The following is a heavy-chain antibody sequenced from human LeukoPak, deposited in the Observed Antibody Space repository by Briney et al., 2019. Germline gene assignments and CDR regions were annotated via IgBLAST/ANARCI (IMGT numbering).Heavy chain of an antibody. Sequence: GRSLRLSCAASGFSLSSYGMHWVRQAPGKGLEWVAVIWYDGSNKYYADSVKGRFTISRDNSKNTLYLQMNSLRAEDTAVYYCARDSPAYNWNYGIFDYWGQGTLVTVSS. J-gene: IGHJ4*02. CDR2: IWYDGSNK. D-gene: IGHD1-7*01. V-gene: IGHV3-33*01. CDR1: GFSLSSYG. CDR3: ARDSPAYNWNYGIFDY.